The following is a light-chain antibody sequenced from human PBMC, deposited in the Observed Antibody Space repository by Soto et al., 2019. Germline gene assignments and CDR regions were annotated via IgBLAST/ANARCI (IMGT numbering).Light chain of an antibody. CDR1: SSDGGTYNY. V-gene: IGLV2-14*01. CDR2: EVS. Sequence: QSVLNQPASVSGSPGQSITISCTGTSSDGGTYNYVSWYQQHSGKAPKLMIYEVSNRPSGVSNRFSGSKSGNTASLTISGLQAEDEADYYCSAYTSSLTLYVFGSGTKLTVL. J-gene: IGLJ1*01. CDR3: SAYTSSLTLYV.